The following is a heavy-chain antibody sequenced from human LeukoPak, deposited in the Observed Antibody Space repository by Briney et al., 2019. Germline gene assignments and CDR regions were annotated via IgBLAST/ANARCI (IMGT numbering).Heavy chain of an antibody. CDR3: ASEEYWRAGRGFDY. V-gene: IGHV3-30-3*01. Sequence: GRSLRLSCAASGFTFSSYAMHWVRQAPGKGLEWVAVISYDGSNKYHADSVKGRFTISRDNSKNTLYLQMNSLRAEDTAVYYCASEEYWRAGRGFDYWGQGTLVTVSS. J-gene: IGHJ4*02. CDR1: GFTFSSYA. CDR2: ISYDGSNK. D-gene: IGHD2-8*02.